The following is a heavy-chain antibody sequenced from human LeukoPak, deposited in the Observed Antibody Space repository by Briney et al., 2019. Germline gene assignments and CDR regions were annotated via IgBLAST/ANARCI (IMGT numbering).Heavy chain of an antibody. D-gene: IGHD5-18*01. V-gene: IGHV3-7*01. J-gene: IGHJ4*02. Sequence: GGSLRLSCAASGFTFSSYWMSWVRQAPGKGLEWVANIRQDGSEKYYLDSVKGRFTISRDNAKNSLDLQMNSLRAEDTAVYYCARDQEGGYSYGYLFFWGQGTLVTVSS. CDR1: GFTFSSYW. CDR3: ARDQEGGYSYGYLFF. CDR2: IRQDGSEK.